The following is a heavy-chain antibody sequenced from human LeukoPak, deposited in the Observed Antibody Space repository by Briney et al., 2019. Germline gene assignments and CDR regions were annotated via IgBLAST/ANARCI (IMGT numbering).Heavy chain of an antibody. V-gene: IGHV1-24*01. CDR2: FDPEDGET. CDR3: ATARVGATTSVLAFDI. CDR1: GYTLTELS. D-gene: IGHD1-26*01. J-gene: IGHJ3*02. Sequence: GASVKFSCKVSGYTLTELSMHWVRQAPGKGLEWMGGFDPEDGETIYAQKFQGRVTMTEDTSTDTAYMELSSLRSEDTAVYYCATARVGATTSVLAFDIWGQGTLVTVSS.